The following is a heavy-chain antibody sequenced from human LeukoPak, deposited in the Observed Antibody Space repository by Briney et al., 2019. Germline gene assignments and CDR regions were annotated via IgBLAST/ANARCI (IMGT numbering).Heavy chain of an antibody. V-gene: IGHV3-66*01. D-gene: IGHD1-26*01. CDR3: ARGHSGSYQWTFDS. J-gene: IGHJ3*02. CDR1: GFTVSVNY. Sequence: PGGSLRLSCVVSGFTVSVNYVTWVRQAPGKGLEWVSVIYSDGSTYYADSVKGRFTISRDNSKNTLYLQMNSLRAEDTAGYYGARGHSGSYQWTFDSWGQGTMVTVSS. CDR2: IYSDGST.